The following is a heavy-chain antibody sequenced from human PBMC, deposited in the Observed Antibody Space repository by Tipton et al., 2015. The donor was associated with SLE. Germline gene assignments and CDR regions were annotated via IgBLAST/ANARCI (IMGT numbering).Heavy chain of an antibody. J-gene: IGHJ4*02. D-gene: IGHD5-18*01. V-gene: IGHV4-59*06. CDR2: IYYSGST. Sequence: LRLSCAASGFTFSSYSMNWVRQAPGKGLEWIGYIYYSGSTYYNPSLKSRVTISVDTSKNQFSLKLSSVTAADTAVYYCARRGQLGNLDYWGQGTLVTVSS. CDR1: GFTFSSYS. CDR3: ARRGQLGNLDY.